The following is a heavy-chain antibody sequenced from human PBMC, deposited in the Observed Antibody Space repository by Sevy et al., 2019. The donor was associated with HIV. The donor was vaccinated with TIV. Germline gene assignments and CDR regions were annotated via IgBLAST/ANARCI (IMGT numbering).Heavy chain of an antibody. V-gene: IGHV3-23*01. CDR1: GFTFSKYS. CDR3: AREGCTKPHDY. Sequence: GGSLRLSCAASGFTFSKYSMSWVRQPPGKGLAWVSTLSFGCGEINYADSVKGRFTISRDNSKSSVYLQMNNLRPEDTAVYYCAREGCTKPHDYWGQRTLVTVSS. CDR2: LSFGCGEI. D-gene: IGHD2-8*01. J-gene: IGHJ4*02.